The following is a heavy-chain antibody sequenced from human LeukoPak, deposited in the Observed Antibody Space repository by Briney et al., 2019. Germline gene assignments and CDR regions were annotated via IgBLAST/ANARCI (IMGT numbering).Heavy chain of an antibody. Sequence: PGGSLRLSCAASGLTFSDEYISWIRQAPGKGLEWVSYISNTGSFISYADSVKGRFTISRDNAKNSLYLQMNSLRAEDAAAYYCVRARGAGPGAHFDYWGQGTLVTVSS. CDR2: ISNTGSFI. D-gene: IGHD3-10*01. CDR1: GLTFSDEY. J-gene: IGHJ4*02. V-gene: IGHV3-11*01. CDR3: VRARGAGPGAHFDY.